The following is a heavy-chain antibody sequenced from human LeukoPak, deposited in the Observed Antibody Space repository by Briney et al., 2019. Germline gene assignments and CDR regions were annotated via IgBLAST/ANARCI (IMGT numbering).Heavy chain of an antibody. CDR3: ARGAKWEPFDY. CDR2: IYHSGST. J-gene: IGHJ4*02. V-gene: IGHV4-30-2*01. CDR1: GGSISGGGYS. D-gene: IGHD1-26*01. Sequence: PSETLSLTCAVSGGSISGGGYSWSWVRPPPGEGREWIRYIYHSGSTYYNPSLKSRVTISVDRSKNQFSLKLSSVTAADTAVYYCARGAKWEPFDYWGQGTLVTVSS.